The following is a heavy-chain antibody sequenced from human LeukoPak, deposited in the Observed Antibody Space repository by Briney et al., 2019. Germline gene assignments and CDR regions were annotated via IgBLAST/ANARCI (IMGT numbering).Heavy chain of an antibody. CDR1: GFTFSTYA. CDR2: IRGSGGST. CDR3: AKFKVSTISFIDF. J-gene: IGHJ4*02. V-gene: IGHV3-23*01. D-gene: IGHD5/OR15-5a*01. Sequence: GGSLRLSCAASGFTFSTYAMSWVRQAPGKGLEWVSTIRGSGGSTYYADSVKGRFTISRDNSKNTLYLQMDSLRTEDTAVYYCAKFKVSTISFIDFWGQGTLVTVSS.